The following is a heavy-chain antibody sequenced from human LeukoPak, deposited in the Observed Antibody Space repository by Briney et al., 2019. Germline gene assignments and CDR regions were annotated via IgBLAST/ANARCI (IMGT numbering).Heavy chain of an antibody. CDR3: ARDYIGYSYGYVPNFDY. D-gene: IGHD5-18*01. J-gene: IGHJ4*02. Sequence: PGGSLRLSCAASGFTFSSYAMSWARQAPGKGLEWVSAISGSGGSTYYADSVKGRFTISRDNSKNTLYLQMNSLRAEDTAVYYCARDYIGYSYGYVPNFDYWGQGTLVTVSS. V-gene: IGHV3-23*01. CDR2: ISGSGGST. CDR1: GFTFSSYA.